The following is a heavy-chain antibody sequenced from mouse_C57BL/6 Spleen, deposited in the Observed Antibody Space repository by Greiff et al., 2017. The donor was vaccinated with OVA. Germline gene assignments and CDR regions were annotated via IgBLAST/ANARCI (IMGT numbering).Heavy chain of an antibody. J-gene: IGHJ3*01. CDR3: AREDDYEGFAY. CDR2: ISYDGSN. CDR1: GYSITSGYY. Sequence: EVKVEESGPGLVKPSQSLSLTCSVTGYSITSGYYWNWIRQLPGNQLEWMGYISYDGSNNYNPSLKNRIPITRDTSKNQFFLKLNSVTTEDTATYYCAREDDYEGFAYWGQGTLVTVSA. V-gene: IGHV3-6*01. D-gene: IGHD2-4*01.